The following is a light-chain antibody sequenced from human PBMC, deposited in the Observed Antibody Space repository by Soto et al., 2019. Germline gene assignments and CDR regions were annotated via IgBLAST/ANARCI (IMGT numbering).Light chain of an antibody. CDR3: QKYNNVPSLA. Sequence: DLQMTQSPSSLSASVGDRVTITCRASQGIGNHLAWFQQEPGKAPKLLIYAASTLQPGVPSRFSGSGSGTDFTLTISSLQPEDVATYYCQKYNNVPSLAFGGGTKVEIK. J-gene: IGKJ4*01. CDR2: AAS. CDR1: QGIGNH. V-gene: IGKV1-27*01.